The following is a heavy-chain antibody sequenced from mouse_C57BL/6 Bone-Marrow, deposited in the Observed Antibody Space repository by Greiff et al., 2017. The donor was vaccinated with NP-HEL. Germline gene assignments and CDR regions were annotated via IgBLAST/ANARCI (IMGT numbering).Heavy chain of an antibody. CDR2: ISYDGSN. V-gene: IGHV3-6*01. CDR3: ARDQSNVFAY. D-gene: IGHD2-5*01. Sequence: DVKLQESGPGLVKPSQSLSLTCSVTGYSITSGYYWNWIRQFPGNKLEWMGYISYDGSNNYNPSLKNRISITRDTSKNQVFLKLNSVTTEDTATYYCARDQSNVFAYWGQGTLVTVSA. CDR1: GYSITSGYY. J-gene: IGHJ3*01.